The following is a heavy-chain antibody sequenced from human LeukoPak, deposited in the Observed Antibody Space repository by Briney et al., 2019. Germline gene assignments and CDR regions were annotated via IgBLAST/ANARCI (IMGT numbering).Heavy chain of an antibody. J-gene: IGHJ3*02. CDR3: AKDRVGAIHDAFDI. CDR2: INSAGST. Sequence: QAGGSLRLSCAASGFTFSSYAMSWVRQAPGKGLEWVSAINSAGSTYYGDSVRGRFTISRDNSKNVLHLQMNSLRAEDTALYYCAKDRVGAIHDAFDIWGQGTMVTVSS. D-gene: IGHD1-26*01. CDR1: GFTFSSYA. V-gene: IGHV3-23*01.